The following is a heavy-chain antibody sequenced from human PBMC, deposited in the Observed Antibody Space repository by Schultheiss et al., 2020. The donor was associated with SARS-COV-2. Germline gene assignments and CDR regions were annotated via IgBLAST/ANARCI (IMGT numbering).Heavy chain of an antibody. D-gene: IGHD1-1*01. J-gene: IGHJ4*02. CDR3: ASGARPPDY. Sequence: GGSLRLSCAASGFTFSSYAMSWIRQAPGKGLEWVSGINWNGGSTGYADSVKGRFTISRDNSKNTLYLQMNSLRAEDTAVYYCASGARPPDYWGQGTLVTVSS. CDR1: GFTFSSYA. V-gene: IGHV3-23*01. CDR2: INWNGGST.